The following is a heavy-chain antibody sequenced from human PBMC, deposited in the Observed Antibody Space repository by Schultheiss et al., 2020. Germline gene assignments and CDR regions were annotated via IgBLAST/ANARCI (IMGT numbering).Heavy chain of an antibody. CDR2: ISSSSSYI. CDR1: GFTFSSYS. V-gene: IGHV3-21*01. Sequence: GGSLRLSCAASGFTFSSYSMNWVRQAPGKGLEWVSSISSSSSYIYYADSVKGRFTISRDNAKNSLYLQMNSLRAEDTAVYYCAREGGDSSGKGAFDIWGQGKMGTVSS. CDR3: AREGGDSSGKGAFDI. J-gene: IGHJ3*02. D-gene: IGHD6-19*01.